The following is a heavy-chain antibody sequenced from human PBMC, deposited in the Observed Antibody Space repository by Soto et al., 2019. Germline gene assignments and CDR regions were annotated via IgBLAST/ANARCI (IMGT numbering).Heavy chain of an antibody. CDR1: GFTFSSYS. J-gene: IGHJ4*02. Sequence: EVQLVESGGGLVQPGGSLRLSCAASGFTFSSYSMNWVRQAPGKGLEWVSYISSSSSTIYYADSVKGRFTISRDNAKNSLYLPLNSLRAEDTAGYYCASASSSWNGARRFAYWGQGTLVTVSS. V-gene: IGHV3-48*01. CDR3: ASASSSWNGARRFAY. CDR2: ISSSSSTI. D-gene: IGHD6-13*01.